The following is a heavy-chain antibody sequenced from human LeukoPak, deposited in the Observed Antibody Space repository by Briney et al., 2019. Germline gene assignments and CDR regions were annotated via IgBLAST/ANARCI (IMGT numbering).Heavy chain of an antibody. D-gene: IGHD3-10*01. CDR3: ARRVRGVINGNDY. J-gene: IGHJ4*02. V-gene: IGHV1-18*01. CDR2: ISAYNGNT. Sequence: ASVKVSCKASGGTFSSYATSWVRQAPGQGLEWMGWISAYNGNTDYAQKLQGRVTMTTDTSTSTAYMELSSLRSEDTAVYYCARRVRGVINGNDYWGQGTLVTVSS. CDR1: GGTFSSYA.